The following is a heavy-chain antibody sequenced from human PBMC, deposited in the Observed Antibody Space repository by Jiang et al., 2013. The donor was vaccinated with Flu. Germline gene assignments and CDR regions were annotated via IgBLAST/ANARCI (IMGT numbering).Heavy chain of an antibody. CDR3: ARAVTTRGPFDY. D-gene: IGHD4-11*01. CDR1: GFTFSSYG. V-gene: IGHV3-30*19. Sequence: RLSCAASGFTFSSYGMHWVRQAPGKGLEWVAVISYDGSNKYYADSVKGRFTISRDNSKNTLYLQMNSLRAEDTAVYYCARAVTTRGPFDYWGQGTLVTVSS. CDR2: ISYDGSNK. J-gene: IGHJ4*02.